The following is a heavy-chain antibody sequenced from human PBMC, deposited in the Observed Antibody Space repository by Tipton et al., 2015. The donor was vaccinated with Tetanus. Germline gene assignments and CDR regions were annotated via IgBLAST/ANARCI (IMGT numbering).Heavy chain of an antibody. Sequence: LRLSCTVSGGSISSSSYYWGWIRQPPGKGLEWIGSIYYSGSTYYNPSLKSRVTISVDTSKNQFSLKLSSVTAADTAVYYCARQKVAGREGWFDPWGQGTLVTVSS. CDR2: IYYSGST. V-gene: IGHV4-39*01. CDR3: ARQKVAGREGWFDP. D-gene: IGHD6-19*01. CDR1: GGSISSSSYY. J-gene: IGHJ5*02.